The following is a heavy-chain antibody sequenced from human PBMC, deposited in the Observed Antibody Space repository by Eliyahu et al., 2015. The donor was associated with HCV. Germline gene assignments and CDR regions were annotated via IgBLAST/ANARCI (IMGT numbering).Heavy chain of an antibody. CDR1: GFSLSTSGVG. V-gene: IGHV2-5*01. Sequence: QITLKESGPTLVKPTQTLTLTCTFSGFSLSTSGVGVGWIRQPPGKALEWLALIYWNDDKRYSPSLKSRLTITKDTSKNQVVLTMTNMDPVDTATYYCAHRLRRYSYGIHSDYFDYWGQGTLVTVSS. D-gene: IGHD5-18*01. CDR2: IYWNDDK. CDR3: AHRLRRYSYGIHSDYFDY. J-gene: IGHJ4*02.